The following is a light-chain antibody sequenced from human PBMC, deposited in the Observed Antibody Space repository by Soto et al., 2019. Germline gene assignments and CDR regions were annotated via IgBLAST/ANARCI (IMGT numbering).Light chain of an antibody. V-gene: IGLV1-51*01. CDR3: GTWDSSLSAVV. Sequence: QSVLTQPPSVSAAPGQTVTISCSGSSSNIGNNYVSWYQQLPGTAPKLLIYDSNKRPSGIPDRFSGSKSGTSATLGITGLQTGDEADYYCGTWDSSLSAVVFGGGTKVTVL. CDR2: DSN. J-gene: IGLJ2*01. CDR1: SSNIGNNY.